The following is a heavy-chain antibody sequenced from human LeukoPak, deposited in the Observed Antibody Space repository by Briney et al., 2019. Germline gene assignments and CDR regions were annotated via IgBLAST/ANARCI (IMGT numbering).Heavy chain of an antibody. Sequence: ASVKVSCKVCGYTLTELSMHWVRQAPGKGLEGMGGFDPEDGETIYAQKFQGRLTITEDTSTHTADMELSSLRSEDTAVYYCATESGAVTTDSGYYYMDVWGKGTTVTVSS. V-gene: IGHV1-24*01. J-gene: IGHJ6*03. CDR3: ATESGAVTTDSGYYYMDV. CDR1: GYTLTELS. CDR2: FDPEDGET. D-gene: IGHD4-11*01.